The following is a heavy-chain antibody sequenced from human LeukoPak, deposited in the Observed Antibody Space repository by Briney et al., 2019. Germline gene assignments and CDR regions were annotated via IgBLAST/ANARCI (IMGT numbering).Heavy chain of an antibody. CDR1: GFTFSSYW. Sequence: GGSLRLSCAASGFTFSSYWMHWVRQAPGKGLVWVSRINSDGSSTSYADSVKGRFTISRDNAKNTLYLQMNSLRAEDTAAYYCARVIDYDSSGYLDWYFDLWGRGTLVTVSS. CDR2: INSDGSST. J-gene: IGHJ2*01. CDR3: ARVIDYDSSGYLDWYFDL. V-gene: IGHV3-74*01. D-gene: IGHD3-22*01.